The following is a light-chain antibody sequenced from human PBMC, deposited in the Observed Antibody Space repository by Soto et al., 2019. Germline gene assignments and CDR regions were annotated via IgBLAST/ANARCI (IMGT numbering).Light chain of an antibody. CDR3: QHYVTSSIT. CDR2: GSS. CDR1: QRVSSNY. Sequence: EIVLAHSPGTLSWSPGERATLSCNASQRVSSNYFAWCQQKPGQAPRLLIYGSSSRDTGIPDRFSGGGSGTHFTLTISRLEPEDFAVYYCQHYVTSSITFGQGTRLEIK. J-gene: IGKJ5*01. V-gene: IGKV3-20*01.